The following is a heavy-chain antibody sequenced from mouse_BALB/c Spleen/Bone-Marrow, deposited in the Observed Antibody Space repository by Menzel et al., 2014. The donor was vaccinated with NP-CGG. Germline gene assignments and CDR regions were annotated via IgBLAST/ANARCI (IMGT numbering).Heavy chain of an antibody. J-gene: IGHJ1*01. Sequence: VQLQQSGAELVRSGASVKLSCTASGFNIKDCYMHWVKQRPEQGLEWTGWIDPENGDTEYAPKFQGKATMTADTSSNTAYLQLSSLTSEDTAVYYCNRYDWYFDVWGAGTTVTVSS. CDR3: NRYDWYFDV. V-gene: IGHV14-4*02. CDR2: IDPENGDT. D-gene: IGHD2-14*01. CDR1: GFNIKDCY.